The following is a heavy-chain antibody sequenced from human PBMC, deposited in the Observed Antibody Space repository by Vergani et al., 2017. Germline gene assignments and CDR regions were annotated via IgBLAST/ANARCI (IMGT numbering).Heavy chain of an antibody. Sequence: QVQLQQWGAGLLKPSETLSLTCAVYGGSFSGYYWSWIRQPPGKGLEWIGEINHSGSTNYNPSLKSRVTISVDTSKNQFSLKLSSVTAAYTAVYYCARGLTVVVVAATRGMDVWGQGTTVTVSS. CDR3: ARGLTVVVVAATRGMDV. V-gene: IGHV4-34*01. CDR1: GGSFSGYY. D-gene: IGHD2-15*01. CDR2: INHSGST. J-gene: IGHJ6*02.